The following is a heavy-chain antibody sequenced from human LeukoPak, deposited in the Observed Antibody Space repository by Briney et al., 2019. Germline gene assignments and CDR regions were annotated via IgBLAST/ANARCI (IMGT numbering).Heavy chain of an antibody. CDR3: AVEVIYYYDSSGYLSY. V-gene: IGHV3-33*08. Sequence: GGSLRLSCAASGFTFTNAWMSWVRQAPGKGLEWVAVIWYDGSNKYYADSVKGRFTISRDNSKNTLYLQMNSLKAEDTAVYYCAVEVIYYYDSSGYLSYWGQGTLVTVSS. CDR2: IWYDGSNK. CDR1: GFTFTNAW. D-gene: IGHD3-22*01. J-gene: IGHJ4*02.